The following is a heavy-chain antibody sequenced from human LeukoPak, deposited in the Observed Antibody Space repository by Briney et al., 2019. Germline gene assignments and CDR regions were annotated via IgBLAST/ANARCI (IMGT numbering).Heavy chain of an antibody. D-gene: IGHD5-12*01. CDR1: GFTFSSYE. J-gene: IGHJ4*02. Sequence: PGGSLRLSCAASGFTFSSYEMNWVRQAPGKGLEWVSYISSSGSTIYYADSVKGRFTISRDNAKNSLYLQMNSLRAEDTAVYYCARVRWLRYGAFDYWGQGTLVTVSS. CDR2: ISSSGSTI. CDR3: ARVRWLRYGAFDY. V-gene: IGHV3-48*03.